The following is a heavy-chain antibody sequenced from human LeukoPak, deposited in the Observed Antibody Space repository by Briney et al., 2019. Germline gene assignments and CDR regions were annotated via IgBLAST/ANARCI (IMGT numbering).Heavy chain of an antibody. CDR3: ATPYSGGYHGLDI. D-gene: IGHD1-26*01. CDR2: IYYSGST. J-gene: IGHJ3*02. V-gene: IGHV4-39*01. Sequence: PSETLSLTCTVSGGSISSSTYYWGWIRQPPGKGLEWFGSIYYSGSTYYNPSLKSRVTISVDTSKNQFSLKLNSVTAADTAVYYCATPYSGGYHGLDIWGQGTMVTVSS. CDR1: GGSISSSTYY.